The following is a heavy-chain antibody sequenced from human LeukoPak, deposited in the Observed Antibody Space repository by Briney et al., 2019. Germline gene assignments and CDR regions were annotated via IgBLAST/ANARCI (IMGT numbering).Heavy chain of an antibody. Sequence: GESLKISCKGSGYSFTSYWIGWVRQMPGRGLGWMGRIAPSDSYTNYSPSFQGHVTISADKSISTAYLQWSSLKASDTAMYYCARHRDCSSGACYPDYWGQGTLVTVSS. V-gene: IGHV5-10-1*01. D-gene: IGHD2-15*01. J-gene: IGHJ4*02. CDR3: ARHRDCSSGACYPDY. CDR1: GYSFTSYW. CDR2: IAPSDSYT.